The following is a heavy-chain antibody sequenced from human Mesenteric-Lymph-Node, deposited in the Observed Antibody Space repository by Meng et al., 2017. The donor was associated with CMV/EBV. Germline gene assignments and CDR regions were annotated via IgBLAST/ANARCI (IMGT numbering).Heavy chain of an antibody. CDR2: ISSSSSYI. Sequence: LSLTCAASGFTFSSYSMNWVRQAPGKGLEWVSSISSSSSYIYYADSVKGRFTISRDNAKNSLYLQMNSLRAEDTAVYYCHVVVPAAISGDAFDIWGQGTMVTVSS. D-gene: IGHD2-2*02. J-gene: IGHJ3*02. V-gene: IGHV3-21*01. CDR1: GFTFSSYS. CDR3: HVVVPAAISGDAFDI.